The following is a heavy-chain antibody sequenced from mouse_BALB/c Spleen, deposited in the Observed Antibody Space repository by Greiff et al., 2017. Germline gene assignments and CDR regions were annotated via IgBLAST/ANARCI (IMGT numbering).Heavy chain of an antibody. CDR2: ISSGSSTI. CDR3: ASYRFDY. J-gene: IGHJ2*01. D-gene: IGHD5-5*01. Sequence: EVQVVESGGGLVQPGGSRKLSCAASGFTFSSFGMHWVRQAPEKGLEWVAYISSGSSTIYYADTVKGRFTISRDNPKNTLFLQMTSLRSEDTAMYYCASYRFDYWGQGTTLTVSS. CDR1: GFTFSSFG. V-gene: IGHV5-17*02.